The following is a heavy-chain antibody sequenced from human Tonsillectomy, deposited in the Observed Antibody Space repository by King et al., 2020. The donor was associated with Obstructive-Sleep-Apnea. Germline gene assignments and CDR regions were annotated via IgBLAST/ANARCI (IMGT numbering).Heavy chain of an antibody. V-gene: IGHV5-10-1*01. CDR1: GYRFTSYW. CDR3: ARQADSSGYYYLDY. CDR2: IDPSDSYT. D-gene: IGHD3-22*01. Sequence: QLVQSGAEVQKPGESLRISCKGSGYRFTSYWINWVRQMPGKGLEWMGRIDPSDSYTDYSPSFQGHVTMSADRSSSSAYLYWSSLEASDTGMYYCARQADSSGYYYLDYWGQGTLVTVSS. J-gene: IGHJ4*02.